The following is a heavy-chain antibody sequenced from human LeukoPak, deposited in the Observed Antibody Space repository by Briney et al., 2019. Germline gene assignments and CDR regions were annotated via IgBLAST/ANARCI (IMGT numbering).Heavy chain of an antibody. D-gene: IGHD6-13*01. CDR1: GXTFVDYA. CDR3: TRVEPSSSWYWAFDY. J-gene: IGHJ4*02. CDR2: IRSKAYGGTT. Sequence: GGSLRLSCTASGXTFVDYAVSWVRQAPGKGLEWVGFIRSKAYGGTTEYAASVKGRFTISRDDSKSIAYLQMDSLKTEDTAVYYCTRVEPSSSWYWAFDYWGQGTLVTVSS. V-gene: IGHV3-49*04.